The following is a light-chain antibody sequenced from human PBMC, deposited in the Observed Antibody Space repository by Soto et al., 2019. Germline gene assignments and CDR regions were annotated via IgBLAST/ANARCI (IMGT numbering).Light chain of an antibody. CDR1: TSNIGGNT. CDR2: NNN. J-gene: IGLJ1*01. Sequence: QLVLTQPPSASGTPGQRVSISCSGSTSNIGGNTVNWYQQLPGTAPKLLIYNNNVRPSGVPDRFSGSKSGTSASLAISGLQSEDEADFYCAAWDDSLNGYVFGTGTKLTVL. V-gene: IGLV1-44*01. CDR3: AAWDDSLNGYV.